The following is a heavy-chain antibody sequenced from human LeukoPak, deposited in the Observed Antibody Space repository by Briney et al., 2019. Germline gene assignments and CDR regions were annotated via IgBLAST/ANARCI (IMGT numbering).Heavy chain of an antibody. V-gene: IGHV1-69*04. CDR3: ADYYDSSVPPGY. J-gene: IGHJ4*02. D-gene: IGHD3-22*01. CDR1: GGTFSSYA. Sequence: SVKVSCKASGGTFSSYAISWVRQAPGQGLEWMGRIIPILGIANYAQKFQGRVTITADKSTSTAYMELSSLRSEDTAVYYCADYYDSSVPPGYGAKGPRVTVPS. CDR2: IIPILGIA.